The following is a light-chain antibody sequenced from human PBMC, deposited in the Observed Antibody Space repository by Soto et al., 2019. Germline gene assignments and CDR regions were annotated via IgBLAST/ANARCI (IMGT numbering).Light chain of an antibody. V-gene: IGLV3-9*01. J-gene: IGLJ6*01. CDR1: NIGSKN. Sequence: SYELTQPLSVSVALGQTARITWGGNNIGSKNVHWYQQKPGQAPVLVIYRDSNRPSGIPERFSGSNSGNTATLTISRAQAGDEADYYCQVWDSSTGGVFGSGTQLTVL. CDR3: QVWDSSTGGV. CDR2: RDS.